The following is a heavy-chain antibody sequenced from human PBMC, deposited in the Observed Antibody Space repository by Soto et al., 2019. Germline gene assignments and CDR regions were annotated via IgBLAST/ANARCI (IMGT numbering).Heavy chain of an antibody. CDR3: AREQSPSSGWPGMDV. CDR2: INPNSGGT. V-gene: IGHV1-2*02. J-gene: IGHJ6*02. D-gene: IGHD6-19*01. Sequence: QVQLVQSGAEVKKPGASVKVSCKASGYTFTDYYMHWVRQAPGQGLEWMGWINPNSGGTNYAQKFQGRVTMTRDTSISTAYMELNSLRSDDTAVYYCAREQSPSSGWPGMDVWGQGTTVTVSS. CDR1: GYTFTDYY.